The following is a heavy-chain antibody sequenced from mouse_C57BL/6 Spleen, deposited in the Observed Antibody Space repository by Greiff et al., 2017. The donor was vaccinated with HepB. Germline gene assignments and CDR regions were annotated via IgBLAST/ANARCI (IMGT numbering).Heavy chain of an antibody. V-gene: IGHV1-55*01. D-gene: IGHD3-2*02. CDR1: GYTFTSYW. Sequence: QVQLQQPGAELVKPGASVKMSCKASGYTFTSYWITWVKQRPGQGLEWIGDIYPGSGSTNYNEKFKSKATLTVDTSSSTAYMQLSSLTSEDSAVDYCARSETAQATGFAYWGQGTLVTVSA. CDR2: IYPGSGST. J-gene: IGHJ3*01. CDR3: ARSETAQATGFAY.